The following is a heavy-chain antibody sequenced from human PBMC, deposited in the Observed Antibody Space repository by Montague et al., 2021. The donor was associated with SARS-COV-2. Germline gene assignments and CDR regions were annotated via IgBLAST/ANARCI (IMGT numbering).Heavy chain of an antibody. V-gene: IGHV4-34*01. D-gene: IGHD3-10*01. CDR1: GGSFSAYY. J-gene: IGHJ6*02. CDR2: INHSGRT. CDR3: ARAVRGVIILSPYYAMDV. Sequence: SETLSLTCAVCGGSFSAYYWNWIRQPPGKGPEWIGDINHSGRTNXNPSLKSRVTVSLDTSKNQFSLKLRSVTAADTAVYYCARAVRGVIILSPYYAMDVWGQGTSVTVSS.